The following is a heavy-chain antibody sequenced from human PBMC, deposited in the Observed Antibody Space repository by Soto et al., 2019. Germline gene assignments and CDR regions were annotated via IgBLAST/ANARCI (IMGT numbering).Heavy chain of an antibody. CDR2: TYYRSRWYN. CDR1: GDSVSSNSAA. D-gene: IGHD1-7*01. J-gene: IGHJ6*03. Sequence: QVQLQQSGPGLVRPSQTLSLTCAISGDSVSSNSAAWNWIRQSPSRGLEWLGRTYYRSRWYNDYAVSVRSRITVSPDTSNNPFSLHLSSVPPEDTAVYYCAGTSSLQWYYMDVWDKGSTVTVSS. V-gene: IGHV6-1*01. CDR3: AGTSSLQWYYMDV.